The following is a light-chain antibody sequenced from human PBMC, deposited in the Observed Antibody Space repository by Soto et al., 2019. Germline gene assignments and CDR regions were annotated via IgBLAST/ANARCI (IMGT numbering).Light chain of an antibody. CDR2: GAS. Sequence: EIVLTQSPGTLSLSPGERATLSCRASQSVSSSYLAWYQQKPGQAPRLLIYGASSRATGIPDRFSGSGSGTDFALTIGSLQPEDFATYFCLQDYNYPYSFGRGTKVDIK. V-gene: IGKV3-20*01. CDR1: QSVSSSY. J-gene: IGKJ2*01. CDR3: LQDYNYPYS.